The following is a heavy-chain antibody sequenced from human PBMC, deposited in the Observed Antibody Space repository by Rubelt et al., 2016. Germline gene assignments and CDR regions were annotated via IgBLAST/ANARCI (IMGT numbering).Heavy chain of an antibody. CDR2: GGST. CDR3: AKDDRYSYGYFDY. J-gene: IGHJ4*02. D-gene: IGHD5-18*01. Sequence: GGSTYYADSVKGRFTISRDNSKNTLFLQMNSLRAEDTAVYYCAKDDRYSYGYFDYWGQGTLVTVSS. V-gene: IGHV3-23*01.